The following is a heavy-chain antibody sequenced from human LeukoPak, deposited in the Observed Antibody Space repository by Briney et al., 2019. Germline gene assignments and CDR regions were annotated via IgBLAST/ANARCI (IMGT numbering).Heavy chain of an antibody. V-gene: IGHV1-18*01. CDR2: ISAYNGNT. J-gene: IGHJ4*02. CDR1: GYTFTSYG. Sequence: GASVKVSCKASGYTFTSYGISWVRQAPGQGLEWMGWISAYNGNTNYVQKFQGRVTITADESTSTAYMELSSLRSEDTAVYYCARGTYFDYWGQGTLVTLSS. D-gene: IGHD2-21*01. CDR3: ARGTYFDY.